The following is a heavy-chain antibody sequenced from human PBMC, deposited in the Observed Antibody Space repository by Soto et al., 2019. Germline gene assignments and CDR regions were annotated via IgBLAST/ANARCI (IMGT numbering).Heavy chain of an antibody. J-gene: IGHJ5*02. D-gene: IGHD2-8*01. V-gene: IGHV4-30-2*01. CDR3: AGWWMNAPRFGP. CDR2: IYHSGST. Sequence: QLQLQESGSGLVKPSQTLSLTCAVSGGSISSGDYSWSWIRQPPGKGLEWIGYIYHSGSTYYNPSLKRRAXLXVXXTKNQFSLKLSPVPAADTAVYYCAGWWMNAPRFGPWGQGTLVTVSS. CDR1: GGSISSGDYS.